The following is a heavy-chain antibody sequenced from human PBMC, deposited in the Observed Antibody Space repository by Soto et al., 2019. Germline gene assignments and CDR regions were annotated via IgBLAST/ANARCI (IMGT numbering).Heavy chain of an antibody. CDR2: ISHDGSNT. Sequence: QVQLVESGGGVVQPGRSLRLSCVASGFTLSNTGMHWVRQAPGKGLEWVAMISHDGSNTYYGDSVKGRFNISRNNSWNTLYLHMDSLRPEDTSVYYCAKDWGSSGWFNWFDPWGQGTLVTVSS. D-gene: IGHD6-19*01. V-gene: IGHV3-30*18. CDR1: GFTLSNTG. CDR3: AKDWGSSGWFNWFDP. J-gene: IGHJ5*02.